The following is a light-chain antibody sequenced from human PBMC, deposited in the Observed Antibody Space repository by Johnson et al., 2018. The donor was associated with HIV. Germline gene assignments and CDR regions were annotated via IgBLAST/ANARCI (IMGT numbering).Light chain of an antibody. J-gene: IGLJ1*01. CDR3: GTWDSSLSFYV. CDR2: YID. CDR1: SSNIGYNY. Sequence: QSVLTQPPSVSAAPGQKVTISCSGSSSNIGYNYVSWYQQVPGTAPKLLIYYIDKRPSGIPDRFSGSQSGTSATLDISGLQTGDEADYYCGTWDSSLSFYVCGTGTKVTVL. V-gene: IGLV1-51*01.